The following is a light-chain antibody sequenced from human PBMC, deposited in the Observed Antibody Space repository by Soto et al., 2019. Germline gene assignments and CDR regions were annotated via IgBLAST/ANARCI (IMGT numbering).Light chain of an antibody. Sequence: EIVMTQSPATLSVSPGERATLSCRASQSVSSNLAWYQQKPGQAPSLLLYGASTRATGIPARFSASGSWTEFTLTISSLQSEDFAVYYCQQYNNWPRTFGQGTKVEIK. CDR1: QSVSSN. CDR2: GAS. CDR3: QQYNNWPRT. J-gene: IGKJ1*01. V-gene: IGKV3-15*01.